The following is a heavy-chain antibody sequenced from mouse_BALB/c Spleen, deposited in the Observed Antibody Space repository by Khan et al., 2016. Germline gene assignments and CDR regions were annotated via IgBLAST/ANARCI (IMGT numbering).Heavy chain of an antibody. CDR1: EYTFTNYG. J-gene: IGHJ4*01. Sequence: QIQLVQSGPELKKPGETVKISCKASEYTFTNYGMNWVKQAPGKGLKWMGWINTNTGEPTYAEEFKGRFAFSLEASASTAYLQINNLKNEDSATYVCSRSGDYHYYAMGYWGQGTSVTVSS. D-gene: IGHD2-13*01. V-gene: IGHV9-3*02. CDR2: INTNTGEP. CDR3: SRSGDYHYYAMGY.